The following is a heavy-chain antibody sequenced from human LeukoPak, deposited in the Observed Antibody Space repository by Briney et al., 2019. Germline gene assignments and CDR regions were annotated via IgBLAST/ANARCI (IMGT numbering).Heavy chain of an antibody. V-gene: IGHV3-30-3*01. CDR2: ISYDGSNK. CDR3: AKASPPGIAAY. J-gene: IGHJ4*02. CDR1: GFTFSSYA. D-gene: IGHD6-13*01. Sequence: PGGSLRLSCAASGFTFSSYAMHWVRQAPGKGLEWVAVISYDGSNKYYADSVKGRFTISRDNSKNTLYLQMNSLRAEDTAVYYCAKASPPGIAAYWGQGTLVTDSS.